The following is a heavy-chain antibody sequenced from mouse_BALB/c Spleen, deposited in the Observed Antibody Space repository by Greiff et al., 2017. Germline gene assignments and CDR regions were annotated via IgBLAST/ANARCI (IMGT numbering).Heavy chain of an antibody. J-gene: IGHJ4*01. D-gene: IGHD2-4*01. Sequence: VMLVESGPGLVAPSQSLSITCTVSGFSLSRYSVHWVRQPPGKGLEWLGMIWGGGSTDYNSALKSSLSISKDNSKSQVFLKMNSLQTDDTAMYYCARNDDYEGAMDYWGQGTSVTVSS. CDR1: GFSLSRYS. CDR2: IWGGGST. V-gene: IGHV2-6-4*01. CDR3: ARNDDYEGAMDY.